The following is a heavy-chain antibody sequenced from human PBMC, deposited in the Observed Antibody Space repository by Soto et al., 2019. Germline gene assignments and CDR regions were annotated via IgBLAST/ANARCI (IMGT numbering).Heavy chain of an antibody. V-gene: IGHV3-30*18. Sequence: GGYLRLSCDASGFTFSIFGMHWVRQAPGKGLEWVAVLSYDGTYKYYADSVKGRFTISRDNSKNMLFLQMNSLRPDDTAVYYCAKDQAQYGSGYFCGMHVSGQAIAGTVS. D-gene: IGHD3-10*01. J-gene: IGHJ6*02. CDR2: LSYDGTYK. CDR1: GFTFSIFG. CDR3: AKDQAQYGSGYFCGMHV.